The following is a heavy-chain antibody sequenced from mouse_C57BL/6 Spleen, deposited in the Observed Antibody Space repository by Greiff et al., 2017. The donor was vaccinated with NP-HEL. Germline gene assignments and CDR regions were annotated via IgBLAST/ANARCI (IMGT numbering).Heavy chain of an antibody. V-gene: IGHV5-12*01. CDR3: ASNYGSSYGAMDY. CDR1: GFTFSDYY. D-gene: IGHD1-1*01. J-gene: IGHJ4*01. Sequence: EVQLVESGGGLVQPGGSLKLSCAASGFTFSDYYMYWVRQTPEKRLEWVAYISNGGGSTYYPDTVKGRFTISRDNAKNTLYLQMSRLKSEDTAMYYCASNYGSSYGAMDYWGQGTSVTVSS. CDR2: ISNGGGST.